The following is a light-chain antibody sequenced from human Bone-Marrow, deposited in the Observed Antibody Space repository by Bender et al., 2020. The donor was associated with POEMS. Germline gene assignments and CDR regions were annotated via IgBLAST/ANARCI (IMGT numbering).Light chain of an antibody. CDR2: DVI. J-gene: IGLJ3*02. CDR3: CSFAGSGTWV. Sequence: QPALTQPASVSGSPGQSITVSCTGTSGDIGASKFVSWYQQHPGKAPKLIIHDVIARPLGISSRFSASKSGNTASLTISGLQAEDEATYYCCSFAGSGTWVFGGGTKVTVL. V-gene: IGLV2-14*03. CDR1: SGDIGASKF.